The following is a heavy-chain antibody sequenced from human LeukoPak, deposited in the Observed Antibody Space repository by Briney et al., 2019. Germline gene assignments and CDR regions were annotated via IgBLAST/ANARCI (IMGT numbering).Heavy chain of an antibody. J-gene: IGHJ3*02. CDR3: ARADIDYYDSSGYYFHAFDI. CDR1: GFTVSSNY. Sequence: GGSLRLSCAASGFTVSSNYMSWVRQAPGKGLEWVSVIHSGGSTYYADSVKGRFTISRHNSKNTLYLQMNSLRAEDTAVYYCARADIDYYDSSGYYFHAFDIWGQGTMVTVSS. V-gene: IGHV3-53*04. CDR2: IHSGGST. D-gene: IGHD3-22*01.